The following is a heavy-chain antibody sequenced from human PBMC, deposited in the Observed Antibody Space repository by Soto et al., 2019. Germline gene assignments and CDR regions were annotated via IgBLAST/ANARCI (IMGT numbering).Heavy chain of an antibody. CDR1: GGSISSGGYY. Sequence: QVQLQESGPGLVKPSQTLSLTCTVSGGSISSGGYYWSWIRQHPGKGLEWIGYIYYSGSTYYNPSLKSRVTMSVDTAKNQFSLKLSSVTAADTAVYYWARVNSGSGSSYTRPYGMDVWGQGTTVTVSS. J-gene: IGHJ6*02. D-gene: IGHD3-10*01. CDR3: ARVNSGSGSSYTRPYGMDV. CDR2: IYYSGST. V-gene: IGHV4-31*03.